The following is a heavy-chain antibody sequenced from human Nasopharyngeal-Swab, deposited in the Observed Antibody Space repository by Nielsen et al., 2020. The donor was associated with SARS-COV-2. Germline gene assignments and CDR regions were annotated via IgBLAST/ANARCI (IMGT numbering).Heavy chain of an antibody. J-gene: IGHJ4*02. CDR1: GGSFSGYY. CDR2: INHSGST. V-gene: IGHV4-34*01. Sequence: GSLRLSCAVYGGSFSGYYWSWIRQPPGKGLEWIGEINHSGSTNYNPSLKSRVTISVDTSKNQFSLKLSSVTAADTAVYYCARGGSYYYHDYWGQGTLVTVSS. D-gene: IGHD3-22*01. CDR3: ARGGSYYYHDY.